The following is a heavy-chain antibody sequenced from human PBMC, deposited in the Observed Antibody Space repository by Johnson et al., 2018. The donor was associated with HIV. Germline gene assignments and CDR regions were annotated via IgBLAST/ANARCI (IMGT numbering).Heavy chain of an antibody. CDR1: GFIFSDHY. CDR3: ARAYSSSWYRDDAFDI. V-gene: IGHV3-72*01. Sequence: VQLVESGGGLVQPGGSLRLSCAASGFIFSDHYMDWVRQGPGKGLEWVGRIRNKVNSYTTQYAASVKGRFTISRDDSKNLMYLQMKSLKTEDTAVYYCARAYSSSWYRDDAFDIWGQGTMVTVSS. CDR2: IRNKVNSYTT. J-gene: IGHJ3*02. D-gene: IGHD6-13*01.